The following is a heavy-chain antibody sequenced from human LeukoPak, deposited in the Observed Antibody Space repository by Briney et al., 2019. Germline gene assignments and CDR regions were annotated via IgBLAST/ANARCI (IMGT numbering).Heavy chain of an antibody. V-gene: IGHV4-39*07. CDR2: IYYSGST. CDR1: GGSISSGGYY. D-gene: IGHD2-15*01. CDR3: ARDGGMVVAATPPSNNWFDP. J-gene: IGHJ5*02. Sequence: PSQTLSLTCTVSGGSISSGGYYWSWIRQPPGKGLEWIGSIYYSGSTYYNPSLKSRVTISVDTSKNQFSLKLSSVTAADTAVYYCARDGGMVVAATPPSNNWFDPWGQGTLVTVSS.